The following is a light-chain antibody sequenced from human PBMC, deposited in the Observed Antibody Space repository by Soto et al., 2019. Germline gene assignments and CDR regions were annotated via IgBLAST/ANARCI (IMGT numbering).Light chain of an antibody. CDR1: QSLLHSNAYHY. V-gene: IGKV2-28*01. CDR2: LGS. J-gene: IGKJ1*01. Sequence: DIVMTQSPLSLTVTPGEPASISCRSSQSLLHSNAYHYLDWYLQKPGQSPQLLIYLGSNRASGVPDRFSGSGSGTDFTLKISRVEAEDVGVYYCMQALQTPRTFGQGTRVEIK. CDR3: MQALQTPRT.